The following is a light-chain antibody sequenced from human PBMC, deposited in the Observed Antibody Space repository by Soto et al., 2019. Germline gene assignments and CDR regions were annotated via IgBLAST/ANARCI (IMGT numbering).Light chain of an antibody. CDR2: DAS. CDR1: QSIDVY. V-gene: IGKV1-5*01. Sequence: DIRMTQSPSTLSASVGDKVTITCRASQSIDVYLAWYQQKPGRAPNLLIYDASSLQSGVPSRFSGSGSGAEFTLTISSLQPDDFATYYCQQYKSYNSFGQGTKLEIK. J-gene: IGKJ2*03. CDR3: QQYKSYNS.